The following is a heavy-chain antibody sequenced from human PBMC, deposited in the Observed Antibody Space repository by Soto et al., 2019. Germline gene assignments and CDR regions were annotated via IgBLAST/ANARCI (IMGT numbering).Heavy chain of an antibody. J-gene: IGHJ4*02. CDR1: GFTFSSYG. CDR3: ANEEGGGLPDY. Sequence: QVQLVESGGGVVQPGRSLRLSCAASGFTFSSYGMHWVRQAPGKGLEWVAVISYDGSNKYYADSVKGRFTISRDNSKNTLYLQMNSLRAEDTAVYYCANEEGGGLPDYWGQGTLVTVSS. CDR2: ISYDGSNK. V-gene: IGHV3-30*18. D-gene: IGHD1-26*01.